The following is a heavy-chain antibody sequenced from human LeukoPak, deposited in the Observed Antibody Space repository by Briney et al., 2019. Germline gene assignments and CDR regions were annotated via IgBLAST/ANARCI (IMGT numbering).Heavy chain of an antibody. D-gene: IGHD6-19*01. CDR2: ITSSSSYI. CDR1: GFSFSSYT. CDR3: ARVALGYLGYSSAWYTDY. V-gene: IGHV3-21*01. Sequence: GGSLRLSCAASGFSFSSYTMMWVRQAPGKGLEYVASITSSSSYIYYADSVKGQFTISRDNAKNSLYLQMNSLRAEDTAVYYCARVALGYLGYSSAWYTDYWGQGTLVSVSS. J-gene: IGHJ4*02.